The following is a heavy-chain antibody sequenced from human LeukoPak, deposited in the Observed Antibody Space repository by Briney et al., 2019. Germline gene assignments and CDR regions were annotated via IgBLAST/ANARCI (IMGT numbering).Heavy chain of an antibody. CDR2: IIPILGIA. Sequence: SVKVSCKASGGTFSSYAISWVRQAPGQGLEWMGRIIPILGIANYAQKFQGRVTITADKSTSTAYMELSSLRSEDTAVYYCANFATGQPLNYWGQGTLVTVSS. CDR1: GGTFSSYA. V-gene: IGHV1-69*04. D-gene: IGHD6-13*01. CDR3: ANFATGQPLNY. J-gene: IGHJ4*02.